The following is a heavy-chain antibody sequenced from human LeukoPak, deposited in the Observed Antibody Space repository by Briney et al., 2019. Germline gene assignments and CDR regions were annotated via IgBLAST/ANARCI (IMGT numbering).Heavy chain of an antibody. CDR2: INPSADTT. D-gene: IGHD1-26*01. Sequence: ASVKVSCEASGYTFTSYYVHWVRQAPGHGLEWVGIINPSADTTTYAQKFQGRVTMTRDTSTSTVYMDLSSLRSEDTAVYYCARGLGYSGSYSPFDYWGQGTLVTVSS. V-gene: IGHV1-46*01. J-gene: IGHJ4*02. CDR1: GYTFTSYY. CDR3: ARGLGYSGSYSPFDY.